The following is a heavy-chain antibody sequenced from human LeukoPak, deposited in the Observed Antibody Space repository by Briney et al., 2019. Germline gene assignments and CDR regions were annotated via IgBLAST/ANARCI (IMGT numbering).Heavy chain of an antibody. CDR2: IYYSGST. V-gene: IGHV4-59*08. J-gene: IGHJ5*02. Sequence: SETLSLTCTVSGGSISSYYWSWIRQPPGKGLVWIVYIYYSGSTNYNPSLKSRVTISVDTSKNQFSLKLSSVTAADTAVYYCARRRGIAAAGGDWFDPWGQGTLVTVSS. D-gene: IGHD6-13*01. CDR1: GGSISSYY. CDR3: ARRRGIAAAGGDWFDP.